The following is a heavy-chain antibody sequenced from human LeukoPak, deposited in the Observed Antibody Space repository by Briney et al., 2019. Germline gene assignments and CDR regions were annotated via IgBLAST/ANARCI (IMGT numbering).Heavy chain of an antibody. CDR2: ISTAGDT. CDR3: ARAPHGDYFDY. J-gene: IGHJ4*02. D-gene: IGHD4-17*01. Sequence: PGGSLRLSCAASGFTFSSYDMHWVRQATGKGLEWVSAISTAGDTYYPGSLKGRFTISRENAKTSLYLQMNSLRAGDTAVYYCARAPHGDYFDYWGQGTLVTVSS. V-gene: IGHV3-13*01. CDR1: GFTFSSYD.